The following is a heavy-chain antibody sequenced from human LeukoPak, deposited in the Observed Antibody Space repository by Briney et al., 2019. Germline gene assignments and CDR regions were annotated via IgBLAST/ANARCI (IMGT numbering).Heavy chain of an antibody. D-gene: IGHD1-26*01. Sequence: GGSLRLSCAASGFTFSSYGMHWVRQAPGKGLEWVAFIRYDGSNKYYADSVKGRFTISRDNSKNTPYLQMNSLRAEDTAVYYCAKVRQWELYFDYWGQGTLVTVSS. V-gene: IGHV3-30*02. CDR1: GFTFSSYG. CDR3: AKVRQWELYFDY. CDR2: IRYDGSNK. J-gene: IGHJ4*02.